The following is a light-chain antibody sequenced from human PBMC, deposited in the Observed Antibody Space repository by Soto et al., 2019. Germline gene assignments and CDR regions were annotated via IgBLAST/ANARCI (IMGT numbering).Light chain of an antibody. V-gene: IGKV1-8*01. Sequence: AIRMTQSPSSLSASTGDRVTITCRASQGISSYLAWYQQKPGKAPKLLIYAASTLQSGVPSRFSGSGSGTDFTLTISCLQSEDFANYYCQQYYRYSITCGQGTRLEIK. J-gene: IGKJ5*01. CDR1: QGISSY. CDR3: QQYYRYSIT. CDR2: AAS.